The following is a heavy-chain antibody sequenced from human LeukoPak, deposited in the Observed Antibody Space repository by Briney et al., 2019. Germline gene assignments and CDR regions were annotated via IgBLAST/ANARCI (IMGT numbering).Heavy chain of an antibody. Sequence: ASVTVSCKASGYTFSGYYMHWVRRAPGQGFEWIGRIDSNSGGTNYAQNFQGRVTMTRDTSISTVYMELISLRSDDTAVYYCAREMNYDDYRTSDYWGQGTLVTVSS. CDR1: GYTFSGYY. CDR3: AREMNYDDYRTSDY. D-gene: IGHD4-17*01. J-gene: IGHJ4*02. V-gene: IGHV1-2*02. CDR2: IDSNSGGT.